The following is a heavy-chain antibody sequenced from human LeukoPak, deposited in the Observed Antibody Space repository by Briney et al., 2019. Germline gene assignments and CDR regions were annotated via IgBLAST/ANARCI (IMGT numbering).Heavy chain of an antibody. CDR1: GFTFSSYE. Sequence: GGSLRLSCAASGFTFSSYEMNWVRQAPGKGLEWVSYISSSGITIYYADSVKGRFTISRDNAKNSLYLQMNSLRAEDTAVYYCARVDYGSGSYYDYYYMDVWGKGTTVTISS. V-gene: IGHV3-48*03. CDR3: ARVDYGSGSYYDYYYMDV. CDR2: ISSSGITI. J-gene: IGHJ6*03. D-gene: IGHD3-10*01.